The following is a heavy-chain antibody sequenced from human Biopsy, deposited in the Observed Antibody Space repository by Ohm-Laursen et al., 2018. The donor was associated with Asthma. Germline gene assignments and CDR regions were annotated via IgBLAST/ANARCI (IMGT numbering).Heavy chain of an antibody. CDR2: LIPVLGTP. Sequence: ASVKVSCKASGGTFSSYAISWVRQAPGQGLEWMGGLIPVLGTPDHAQMFEGRVTITADESTSTAYMELSSLSSEDTAVYYCARGYSGSDRIVYYYSGLEVWGQGTTVAVSS. CDR1: GGTFSSYA. D-gene: IGHD5-12*01. J-gene: IGHJ6*02. V-gene: IGHV1-69*13. CDR3: ARGYSGSDRIVYYYSGLEV.